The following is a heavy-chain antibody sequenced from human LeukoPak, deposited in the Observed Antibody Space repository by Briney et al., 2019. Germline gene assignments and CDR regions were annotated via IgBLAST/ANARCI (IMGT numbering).Heavy chain of an antibody. CDR2: IYHSGTT. D-gene: IGHD3-16*01. Sequence: SETLSLTCTVSGGSISSGGYYWSWIRQPPGKGLEWIGYIYHSGTTNYNPSLKTRLTISVDTSKSQFSLKLTSVTAADTAVYYCAREGGVSGSFDIWGQGTMVTVSS. V-gene: IGHV4-61*08. CDR3: AREGGVSGSFDI. J-gene: IGHJ3*02. CDR1: GGSISSGGYY.